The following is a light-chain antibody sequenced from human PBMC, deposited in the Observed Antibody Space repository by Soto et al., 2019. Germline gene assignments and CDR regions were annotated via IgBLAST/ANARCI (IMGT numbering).Light chain of an antibody. CDR3: VLYMGSGIWV. CDR2: NTN. Sequence: QTVVTQEPSCSVSPGRTVTLTCGLSSGSVSSSYYPSWYQQTPGQAPRTLIYNTNIRSSGVPDRFSGSILGNKAALTITGAQADDESDYYCVLYMGSGIWVFGGGTKLTVL. CDR1: SGSVSSSYY. J-gene: IGLJ3*02. V-gene: IGLV8-61*01.